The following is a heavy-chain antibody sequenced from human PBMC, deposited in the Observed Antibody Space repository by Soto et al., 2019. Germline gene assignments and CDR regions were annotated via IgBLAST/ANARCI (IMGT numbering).Heavy chain of an antibody. J-gene: IGHJ4*02. Sequence: GGSLRLSCAASGFTFSSYWMSWVRQAPGKGLEWVANIKQDGSEKYYVDSVMGGFTISRDNAKNSLYWQMNSLRAEDTALYYCARSTEARRYYYDNWGQGTLLTVPS. D-gene: IGHD3-10*01. CDR1: GFTFSSYW. CDR2: IKQDGSEK. CDR3: ARSTEARRYYYDN. V-gene: IGHV3-7*05.